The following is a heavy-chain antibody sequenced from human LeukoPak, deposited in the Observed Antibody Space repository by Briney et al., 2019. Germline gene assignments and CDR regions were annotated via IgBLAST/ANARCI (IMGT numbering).Heavy chain of an antibody. CDR1: GFTFSSYS. V-gene: IGHV3-21*01. J-gene: IGHJ6*03. CDR3: ARTPSPYDFWSGYSVYYYYYMDA. D-gene: IGHD3-3*01. CDR2: ISSSSSYI. Sequence: GGSLRLSCAASGFTFSSYSMNWVRQAPGKGLEWVSSISSSSSYIYYADSVKGRFTISRDNAKNSLYLQMNSLRAEDTAVYYCARTPSPYDFWSGYSVYYYYYMDAWGKGTTVTVSS.